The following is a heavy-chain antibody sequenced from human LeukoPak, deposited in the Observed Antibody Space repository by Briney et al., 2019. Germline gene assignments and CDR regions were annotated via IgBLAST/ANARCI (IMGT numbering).Heavy chain of an antibody. CDR3: ARLDTAPSKYYYYYMDV. CDR2: INHSGST. Sequence: SETLSLTCAVYGGSFSGYYWSWIRQPPGKGLEWIGEINHSGSTNYNPSLKSRVTISVDTSKNQFSLKLSSVTAADTAVYYCARLDTAPSKYYYYYMDVWGKGTTVTVSS. D-gene: IGHD5-18*01. CDR1: GGSFSGYY. V-gene: IGHV4-34*01. J-gene: IGHJ6*03.